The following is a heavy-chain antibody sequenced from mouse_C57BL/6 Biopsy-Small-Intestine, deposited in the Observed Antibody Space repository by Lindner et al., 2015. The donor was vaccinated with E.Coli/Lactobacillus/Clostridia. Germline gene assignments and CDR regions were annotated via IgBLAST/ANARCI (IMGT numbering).Heavy chain of an antibody. CDR2: ISSGGSYT. J-gene: IGHJ3*01. Sequence: VQLQESGGDLVKPGGSLKLSCAASGFTFSSYGMSWVRQTPDKRLEWVATISSGGSYTYYPDSVKGRFTISRDNAKNTLYLQMSSLKSEDTATYYCARQYGAWFAYWGQGTLVTVSA. CDR1: GFTFSSYG. V-gene: IGHV5-6*01. D-gene: IGHD1-2*01. CDR3: ARQYGAWFAY.